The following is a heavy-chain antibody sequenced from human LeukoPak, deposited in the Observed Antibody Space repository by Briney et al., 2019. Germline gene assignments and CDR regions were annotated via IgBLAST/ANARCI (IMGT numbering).Heavy chain of an antibody. V-gene: IGHV4-4*02. J-gene: IGHJ4*02. Sequence: PSETLSLTCGVSGGSVTSTNWWTWVRQPPGKGLEWIGEVHLDGRTNYNPSLKSRLTMSVDLSENHVSLKLSSVTAADTAVYYCARGVLLWFGDWGQGTLVTVSS. CDR3: ARGVLLWFGD. D-gene: IGHD3-10*01. CDR2: VHLDGRT. CDR1: GGSVTSTNW.